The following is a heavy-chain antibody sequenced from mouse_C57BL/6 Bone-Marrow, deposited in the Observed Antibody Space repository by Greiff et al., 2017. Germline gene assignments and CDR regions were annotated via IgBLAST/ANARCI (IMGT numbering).Heavy chain of an antibody. V-gene: IGHV1-81*01. J-gene: IGHJ2*01. Sequence: QVQLKESGAELARPGASVKLSCKASGYTFTSYGISWVKQRTGQGLEWIGEIYPRSGNTYYNEKFKGKATLTADKSSSTAYMELRSLTSEDSSVYFGARVYYGNYFDYWGQGTTLTVSA. CDR2: IYPRSGNT. CDR1: GYTFTSYG. CDR3: ARVYYGNYFDY. D-gene: IGHD2-1*01.